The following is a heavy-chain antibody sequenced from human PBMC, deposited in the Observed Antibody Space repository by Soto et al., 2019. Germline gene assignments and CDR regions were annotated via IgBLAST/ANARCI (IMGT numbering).Heavy chain of an antibody. J-gene: IGHJ4*02. D-gene: IGHD5-18*01. Sequence: PSETLSLTCTVSGDSISSSSYYWGWIRQPPGKGLEWIGTIYYSGSTYYNPSLRSRVTISVDTSKNQFSLKLSSVTAADTAVYYCARHRYSYGVYYFDVWGQGTRVTVAS. CDR2: IYYSGST. CDR3: ARHRYSYGVYYFDV. CDR1: GDSISSSSYY. V-gene: IGHV4-39*01.